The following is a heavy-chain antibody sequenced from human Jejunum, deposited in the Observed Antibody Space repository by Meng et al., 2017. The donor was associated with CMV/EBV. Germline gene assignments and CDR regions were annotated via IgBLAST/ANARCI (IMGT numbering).Heavy chain of an antibody. J-gene: IGHJ4*02. CDR3: ARGFRFGGDSQPLPLVS. V-gene: IGHV1-8*01. Sequence: TFTPYHVTWVRHASGQGLEWMGWMNPNNGNTDCAREFHGRLTLTRNTSINTLYMELTSLRSEDTAVYFCARGFRFGGDSQPLPLVSWGQGTLVTVSS. CDR1: TFTPYH. CDR2: MNPNNGNT. D-gene: IGHD2-21*01.